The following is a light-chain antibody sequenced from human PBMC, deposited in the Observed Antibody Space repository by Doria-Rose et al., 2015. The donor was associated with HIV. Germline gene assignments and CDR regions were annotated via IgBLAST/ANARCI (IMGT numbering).Light chain of an antibody. CDR1: SSNIGAGFD. CDR2: GNT. CDR3: QSYDSRLSVYV. V-gene: IGLV1-40*01. Sequence: QPGLTQPPSVSGAPGQRVAISCTVSSSNIGAGFDVNWYQQFPGTAPKLLIHGNTNRPSGVPDRFSGSKSGTSASLAISGLRAEDEADYYCQSYDSRLSVYVFGTGTKVTVL. J-gene: IGLJ1*01.